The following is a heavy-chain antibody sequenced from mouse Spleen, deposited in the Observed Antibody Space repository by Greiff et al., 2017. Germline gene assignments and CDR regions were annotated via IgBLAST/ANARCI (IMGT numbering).Heavy chain of an antibody. CDR3: ARQSYGYDGYYFDY. D-gene: IGHD2-2*01. Sequence: EVMLVESGGGLVKPGGSLKLSCAASGFTFSSYAMSWVRQTPEKRLEWVATISSGGSYTYYPDSVKGRFTISRDNAKNTLYLQRSSLRSEDTAMYYCARQSYGYDGYYFDYWGQGTTLTVSS. J-gene: IGHJ2*01. V-gene: IGHV5-9-1*01. CDR2: ISSGGSYT. CDR1: GFTFSSYA.